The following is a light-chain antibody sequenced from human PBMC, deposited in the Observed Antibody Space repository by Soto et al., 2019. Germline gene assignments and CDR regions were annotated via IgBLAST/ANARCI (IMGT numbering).Light chain of an antibody. V-gene: IGKV3-20*01. CDR3: QQYGSSPHT. J-gene: IGKJ2*01. CDR2: GAS. Sequence: EIVLTQSPGTLSLSPGERATLSCRASQSVSSSYLAWYQHKPGQAPRLLIYGASSRATGIPDRFSGSGSGTAFTLSISRLEPEDFEVYYCQQYGSSPHTFGQGTKLEIK. CDR1: QSVSSSY.